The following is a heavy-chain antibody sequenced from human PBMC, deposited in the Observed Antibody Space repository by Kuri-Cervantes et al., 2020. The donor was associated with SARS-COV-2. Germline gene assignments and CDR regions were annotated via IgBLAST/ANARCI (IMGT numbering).Heavy chain of an antibody. CDR2: ISAYNGNT. J-gene: IGHJ4*02. V-gene: IGHV1-18*04. Sequence: ASVKVSCKASGYTFTSYGISWVRQAPGQGLEWMGWISAYNGNTNYAQKLQGRVTMTTDTSTSTAYMVLRSLRSDDAAVYYCARDMGDRLLWFGELLYWGQGTLVTVSS. D-gene: IGHD3-10*01. CDR1: GYTFTSYG. CDR3: ARDMGDRLLWFGELLY.